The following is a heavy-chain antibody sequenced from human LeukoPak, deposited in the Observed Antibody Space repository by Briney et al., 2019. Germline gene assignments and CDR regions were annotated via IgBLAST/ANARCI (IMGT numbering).Heavy chain of an antibody. D-gene: IGHD3-10*01. V-gene: IGHV4-34*01. CDR1: GGSFSGYY. CDR2: INHSGST. J-gene: IGHJ4*02. CDR3: ATGGFMVRGVLDY. Sequence: SETLSLTCAVYGGSFSGYYWSWIRQPPGKGLEWIGEINHSGSTNYNPSLKSRVTISVDTSKNQFSLKLSSVAAADTAVYYCATGGFMVRGVLDYWGQGTLVTVSS.